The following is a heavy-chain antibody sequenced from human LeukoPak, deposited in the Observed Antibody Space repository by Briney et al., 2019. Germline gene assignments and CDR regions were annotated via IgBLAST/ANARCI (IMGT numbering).Heavy chain of an antibody. Sequence: SETLSLTCTVSGSSINSGYSWGWIRQPPGKGLEWIGSLYHSGSTYYNPSLKSRVTISVDTSKIQFSLKLSSVTAADTAVYYCARGPHDYDVLTGYYPYYFDSWGQGTLVTVSS. V-gene: IGHV4-38-2*02. CDR3: ARGPHDYDVLTGYYPYYFDS. J-gene: IGHJ4*02. CDR1: GSSINSGYS. CDR2: LYHSGST. D-gene: IGHD3-9*01.